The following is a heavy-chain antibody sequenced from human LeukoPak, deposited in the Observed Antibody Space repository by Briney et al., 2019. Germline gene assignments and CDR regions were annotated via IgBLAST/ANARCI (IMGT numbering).Heavy chain of an antibody. D-gene: IGHD3-10*01. Sequence: PSETLSLTCTVSGGSISSYYWSWIRQPPGKGLEWIGYIYDSGSTNYNPSLKSRVTISVDTSKNQFSLKLSSVTAADTAVYYCARVRYYYGSGSTESYYYYMDVWGKGTTVTISS. CDR2: IYDSGST. J-gene: IGHJ6*03. CDR3: ARVRYYYGSGSTESYYYYMDV. CDR1: GGSISSYY. V-gene: IGHV4-59*01.